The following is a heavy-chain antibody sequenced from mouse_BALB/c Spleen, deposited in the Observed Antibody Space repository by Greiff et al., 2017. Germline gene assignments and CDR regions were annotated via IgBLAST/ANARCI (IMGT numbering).Heavy chain of an antibody. D-gene: IGHD2-14*01. CDR2: IWAGGST. J-gene: IGHJ4*01. CDR3: ARLYYRYDGDGYYYAMDY. Sequence: VHLVESGPGLVAPSQSLSITCTVSGFSLTSYGVHWVRQPPGKGLEWLGVIWAGGSTNYNSALMSRLSISKDNSKSQVFLKMNSLQTDDTAMYYCARLYYRYDGDGYYYAMDYWGQGTSVTVSS. CDR1: GFSLTSYG. V-gene: IGHV2-9*02.